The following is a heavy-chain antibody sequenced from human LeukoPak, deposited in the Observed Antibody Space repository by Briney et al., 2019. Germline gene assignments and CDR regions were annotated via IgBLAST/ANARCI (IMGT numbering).Heavy chain of an antibody. CDR1: GYTFTSYG. J-gene: IGHJ4*02. D-gene: IGHD5-18*01. V-gene: IGHV1-2*02. Sequence: GASVKVSCKASGYTFTSYGISWVRQAPGQGLEWMGWINPNSGGTNYAQKFQGRVTMTRDTSISTAYMELSRLRSDDTAVYYCAREKEDTAMVFEFDYWGQGTLVTVSS. CDR3: AREKEDTAMVFEFDY. CDR2: INPNSGGT.